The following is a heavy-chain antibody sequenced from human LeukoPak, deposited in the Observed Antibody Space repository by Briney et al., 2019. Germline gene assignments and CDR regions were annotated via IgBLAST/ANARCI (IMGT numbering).Heavy chain of an antibody. CDR2: ISGSGGST. CDR3: ATSEEISYAFDI. CDR1: GFTFSSYA. J-gene: IGHJ3*02. V-gene: IGHV3-23*01. Sequence: GGSLRLSCAASGFTFSSYAMSWVRQAPGKGPEWVSAISGSGGSTYYADSVKGRFTISRDNSKNTLYLQMNSLRAEDTAVYYCATSEEISYAFDIWGQGTMVTVSS. D-gene: IGHD5-24*01.